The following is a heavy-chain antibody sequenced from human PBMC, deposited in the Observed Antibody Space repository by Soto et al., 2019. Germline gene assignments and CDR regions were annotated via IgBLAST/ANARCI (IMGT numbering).Heavy chain of an antibody. CDR2: IKQDGSEK. V-gene: IGHV3-7*01. CDR1: GFTFSSYW. CDR3: ARGAAQRYCSGGSCYSGFSDY. J-gene: IGHJ4*02. D-gene: IGHD2-15*01. Sequence: GALRLSCAASGFTFSSYWMSWVRQAPGKGLEWVANIKQDGSEKYYVDSVKGRFTISRDNAKNSLYLQMNSLRAEDTAVYYCARGAAQRYCSGGSCYSGFSDYWGQGTLVTVSS.